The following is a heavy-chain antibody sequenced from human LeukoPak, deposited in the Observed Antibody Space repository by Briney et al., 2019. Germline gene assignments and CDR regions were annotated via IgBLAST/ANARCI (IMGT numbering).Heavy chain of an antibody. CDR2: INTNTGNP. J-gene: IGHJ5*02. CDR1: GYTFTGYY. CDR3: ARVEVASYPYYDFWSGYYQNWFDP. D-gene: IGHD3-3*01. V-gene: IGHV7-4-1*02. Sequence: GAPVKVSCKASGYTFTGYYMHWVRQAPGQGLEWMGWINTNTGNPTYAQGFTGRFVFSLDTSVSTAYLQISSLKAEDTAVYYCARVEVASYPYYDFWSGYYQNWFDPWGQGTLVTVSS.